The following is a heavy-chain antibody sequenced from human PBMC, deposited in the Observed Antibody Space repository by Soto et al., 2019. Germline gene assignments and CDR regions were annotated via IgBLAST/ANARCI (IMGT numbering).Heavy chain of an antibody. CDR3: ARHLGEGYFDY. Sequence: PSETQSLTCTVSGEYISSSTYFWGWVRQPPGKGLEWIGSIYYSGSTYYNPSLKSRVTISVDTSKNHFSLKVSSVTAADTAVYYCARHLGEGYFDYWGQGTLVTVSS. J-gene: IGHJ4*02. V-gene: IGHV4-39*01. CDR2: IYYSGST. CDR1: GEYISSSTYF.